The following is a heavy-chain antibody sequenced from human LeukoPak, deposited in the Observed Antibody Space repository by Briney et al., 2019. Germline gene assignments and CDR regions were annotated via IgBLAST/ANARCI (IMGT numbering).Heavy chain of an antibody. J-gene: IGHJ5*01. CDR3: ARDPDSDNAWGWFDS. V-gene: IGHV3-7*01. D-gene: IGHD3-16*01. CDR2: INGDGSEE. CDR1: GFTLSRTW. Sequence: PGGSLRLSCAASGFTLSRTWMSWVRHSPGKGLEWVANINGDGSEEYYVDSVKGRFTISRANARSSLYLQMNSLRGEDTAVYYCARDPDSDNAWGWFDSWGQGTVVTVSS.